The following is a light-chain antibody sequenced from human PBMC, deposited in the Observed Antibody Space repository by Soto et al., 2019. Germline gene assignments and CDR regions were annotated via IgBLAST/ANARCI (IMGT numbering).Light chain of an antibody. CDR1: SNDVGGYNY. V-gene: IGLV2-14*01. J-gene: IGLJ2*01. Sequence: QSALTQPASVSGSPGQSITISCTGTSNDVGGYNYVSWYQQHPGKAPKLMMYEVSNRPSGVSDRFSGSKSGNTASLIISGLLAEDEADYYCSSFTSRTTVLFGGGTKLIVL. CDR2: EVS. CDR3: SSFTSRTTVL.